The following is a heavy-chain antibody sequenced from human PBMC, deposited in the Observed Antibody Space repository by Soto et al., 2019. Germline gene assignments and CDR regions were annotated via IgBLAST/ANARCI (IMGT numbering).Heavy chain of an antibody. J-gene: IGHJ3*02. V-gene: IGHV1-46*01. Sequence: QVQLWQSGAEVKKPGASVNISCQSSGYTFTNCYMHWVRQAPGHGHEWMGAFNPGGGSTTYGQRFQDGVAMTSETPTAKVYMELSGLPSEDTAVYYCARANGYRLLGAFDIWGQGTSVPVSS. D-gene: IGHD2-21*01. CDR2: FNPGGGST. CDR3: ARANGYRLLGAFDI. CDR1: GYTFTNCY.